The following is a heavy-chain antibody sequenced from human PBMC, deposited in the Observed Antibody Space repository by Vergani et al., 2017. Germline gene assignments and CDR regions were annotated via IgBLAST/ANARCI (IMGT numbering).Heavy chain of an antibody. D-gene: IGHD5-24*01. CDR2: ISAYNGNT. CDR3: ARHVEMAPSRIQDAFYI. V-gene: IGHV1-18*04. Sequence: QVQLVQSGAEVKKPGASVKVSCKASGYTFTSYGISWVRQAPGQGLEWMGWISAYNGNTNYAQKLQGRVTMTTDPSKSTAYMELRSLRADDTAVYYCARHVEMAPSRIQDAFYIWGQGTMVTVSS. CDR1: GYTFTSYG. J-gene: IGHJ3*02.